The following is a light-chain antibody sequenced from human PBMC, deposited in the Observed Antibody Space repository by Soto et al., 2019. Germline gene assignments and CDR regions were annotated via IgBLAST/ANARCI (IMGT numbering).Light chain of an antibody. CDR2: DAS. V-gene: IGKV1-5*01. Sequence: GDRVTITCRASQSITTFLAWYQQKPGKAPQLLIYDASKLEPGVPSRLSGGGSGTEFTLTISSLQPDDFATYYCQQYSTYPLTFGGGTKVDIK. CDR1: QSITTF. CDR3: QQYSTYPLT. J-gene: IGKJ4*01.